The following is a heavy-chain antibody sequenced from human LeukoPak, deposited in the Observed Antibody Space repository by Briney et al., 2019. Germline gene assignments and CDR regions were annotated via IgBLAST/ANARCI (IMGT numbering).Heavy chain of an antibody. J-gene: IGHJ4*02. CDR3: ARVWLVGDFDY. Sequence: GSLRLSCAASGFTFSSYSMNWVRQAPGKGLEWVSYISSSSSTIYYADSVKGRFTISRDNAKNSLYLQMNSLRAEDTAVYYCARVWLVGDFDYWGQGTLVTVSS. CDR2: ISSSSSTI. D-gene: IGHD6-6*01. CDR1: GFTFSSYS. V-gene: IGHV3-48*04.